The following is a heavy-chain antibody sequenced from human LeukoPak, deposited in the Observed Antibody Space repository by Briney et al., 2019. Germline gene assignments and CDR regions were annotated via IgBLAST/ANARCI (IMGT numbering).Heavy chain of an antibody. J-gene: IGHJ4*02. CDR1: GGSISSGSYY. CDR3: AGGSGSYWDCFDY. V-gene: IGHV4-61*02. D-gene: IGHD1-26*01. Sequence: SQTLSLTCTVSGGSISSGSYYWSWIRQPAGKGLEWIGRIYTSGSTNYNPSLKSRVTISVDTSKNQFSLKLSSVTAADTAVYYCAGGSGSYWDCFDYWGQGTLVTVSS. CDR2: IYTSGST.